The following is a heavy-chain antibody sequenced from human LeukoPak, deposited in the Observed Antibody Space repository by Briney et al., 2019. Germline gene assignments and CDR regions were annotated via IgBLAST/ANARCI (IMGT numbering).Heavy chain of an antibody. Sequence: ASVKVSCKASGYTFTGYYMHWVRQAPGKGLEWMGGFDPEDGETIYAQKFQGRVTMTEDTSTDTAYMELSSLRSEDTAVYYCATHSPDSSGYHYWGQGTLVTVSS. V-gene: IGHV1-24*01. D-gene: IGHD3-22*01. CDR2: FDPEDGET. J-gene: IGHJ4*02. CDR1: GYTFTGYY. CDR3: ATHSPDSSGYHY.